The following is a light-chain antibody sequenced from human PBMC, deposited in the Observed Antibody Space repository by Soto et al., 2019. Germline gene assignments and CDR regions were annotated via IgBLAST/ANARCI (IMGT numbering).Light chain of an antibody. V-gene: IGKV3-15*01. J-gene: IGKJ2*01. Sequence: EIVMTQSPATLSVSPGERATLSCRASQSVSSNLAWYQQKPGQAPRLLIYGASTRATGIPARFSGSGSGTEFTLTISSLQSEDFAIYYCQQYNNRHPYPFGQGTKLEIK. CDR2: GAS. CDR1: QSVSSN. CDR3: QQYNNRHPYP.